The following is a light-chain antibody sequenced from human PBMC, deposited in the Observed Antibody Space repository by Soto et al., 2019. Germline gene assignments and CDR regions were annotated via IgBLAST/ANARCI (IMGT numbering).Light chain of an antibody. V-gene: IGKV1-39*01. Sequence: IRLTQSPSSLSASVGDRVTITCRASQIIDSYLNWYQQKPGKAPALLIYYASSLQDGVPSRFSGSGSGPDFTLTITSLQPEDSATYYCQRSFNTPTFGQGTRLEIK. CDR2: YAS. CDR1: QIIDSY. J-gene: IGKJ5*01. CDR3: QRSFNTPT.